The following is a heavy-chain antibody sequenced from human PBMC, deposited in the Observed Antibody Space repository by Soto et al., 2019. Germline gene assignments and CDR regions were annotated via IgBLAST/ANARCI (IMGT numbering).Heavy chain of an antibody. V-gene: IGHV2-5*02. Sequence: QITLKESGPPLVKSTQTLTLTCTFSGFSLSTTGVAVGWIRQPPGKALEWLALIYWDGDKRYSPSLKSRLTITKDTSKNQVVLTMTNMEPVDTATYYCAHRDRYGDYVGYFDYWGQGTLVTVSS. D-gene: IGHD4-17*01. CDR3: AHRDRYGDYVGYFDY. J-gene: IGHJ4*02. CDR1: GFSLSTTGVA. CDR2: IYWDGDK.